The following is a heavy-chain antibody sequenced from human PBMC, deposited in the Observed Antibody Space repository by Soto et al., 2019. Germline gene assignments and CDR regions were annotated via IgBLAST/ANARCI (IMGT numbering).Heavy chain of an antibody. CDR1: GGSISSSSYY. CDR3: ARAKAFPYYYDSSGYLGNDAFDI. D-gene: IGHD3-22*01. CDR2: IYYSGST. J-gene: IGHJ3*02. V-gene: IGHV4-39*01. Sequence: SETLSLTCTVSGGSISSSSYYWVLIRQPPGKGLEWIGSIYYSGSTYYNPSLKSRVTISVDTSKNQFSLKLSSVTAADTAVYYCARAKAFPYYYDSSGYLGNDAFDIWGQGTVVTVSS.